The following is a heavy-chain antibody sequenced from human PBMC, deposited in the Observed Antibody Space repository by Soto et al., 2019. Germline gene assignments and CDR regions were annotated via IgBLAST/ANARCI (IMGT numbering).Heavy chain of an antibody. CDR1: GYTFTSYA. Sequence: ASVKVSCKASGYTFTSYAMHWVRQAPGQRLEWMGWINAGNGNTKYSQKFQGRVTITRDTSASTAYMELSSLRSEDTAVYYCAREGGAAAGDAFDIWGQGTMVTVSS. CDR2: INAGNGNT. CDR3: AREGGAAAGDAFDI. V-gene: IGHV1-3*01. D-gene: IGHD6-13*01. J-gene: IGHJ3*02.